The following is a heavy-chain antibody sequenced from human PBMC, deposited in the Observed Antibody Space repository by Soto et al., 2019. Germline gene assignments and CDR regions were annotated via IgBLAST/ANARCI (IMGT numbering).Heavy chain of an antibody. V-gene: IGHV3-53*01. J-gene: IGHJ2*01. CDR2: IYSGGTI. Sequence: PGGSLRLSCAASGFTVSSNYMSWVRQAPGKGLEWVSVIYSGGTIYYADSVKGRFTISRDNAKNSLYLQMNSLRDEDTAVYYCARAGFWYFDLWGRGTLVTVSS. CDR3: ARAGFWYFDL. CDR1: GFTVSSNY.